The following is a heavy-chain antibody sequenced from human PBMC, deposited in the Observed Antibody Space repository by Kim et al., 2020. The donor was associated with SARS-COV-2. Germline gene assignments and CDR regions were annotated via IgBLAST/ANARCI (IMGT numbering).Heavy chain of an antibody. J-gene: IGHJ4*02. Sequence: SETLSLTCTVSGGSISSGSYYWGWIRQPPGKGLEWIGSIYYSGSTSYNPSLKSRVTISLDTSKNQFSLKLSSVTATDTAVYYCARLFSAMVHYWGQGTLV. D-gene: IGHD5-18*01. CDR1: GGSISSGSYY. V-gene: IGHV4-39*01. CDR2: IYYSGST. CDR3: ARLFSAMVHY.